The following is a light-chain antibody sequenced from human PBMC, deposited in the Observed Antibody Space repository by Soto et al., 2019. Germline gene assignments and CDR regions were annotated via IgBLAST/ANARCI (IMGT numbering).Light chain of an antibody. CDR2: AAS. CDR1: QSISSN. J-gene: IGKJ1*01. V-gene: IGKV1-39*01. CDR3: QQSHSIPWT. Sequence: DIQMNKSPSSLSASVRDRVTITCLASQSISSNLNWYQQKPGKAPKLLIYAASNLQSGVPSTFSGSGSGTDFTLTISSLQPEDFATYYCQQSHSIPWTFGQGGKVDI.